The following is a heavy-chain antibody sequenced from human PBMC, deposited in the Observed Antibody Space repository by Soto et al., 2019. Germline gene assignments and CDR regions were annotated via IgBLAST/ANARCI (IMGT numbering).Heavy chain of an antibody. CDR1: SGSISSSNW. J-gene: IGHJ6*03. CDR2: IYHSGST. CDR3: ARETCSSTSCPRYYYYMDV. Sequence: SETLSLTCAVSSGSISSSNWWSWVRQPPGKGLEWIGEIYHSGSTNYNPSLKSRVTISVDKSKNQFSLKLSSVTAADTAVYYCARETCSSTSCPRYYYYMDVWGKGTTVTVSS. V-gene: IGHV4-4*02. D-gene: IGHD2-2*01.